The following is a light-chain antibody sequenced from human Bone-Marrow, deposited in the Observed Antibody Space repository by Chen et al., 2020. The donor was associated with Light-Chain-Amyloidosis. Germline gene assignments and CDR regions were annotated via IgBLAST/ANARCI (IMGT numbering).Light chain of an antibody. V-gene: IGKV4-1*01. CDR2: WSS. J-gene: IGKJ4*01. Sequence: DIVMTQSPDSLAVSLGERATINCKSSQSVLHTSNNKNYLAWYQQKQGQPPKLLLYWSSSRESGVPGRFSGSGSGTDFTLTISSLQAEDVAIYDCQQYYTPPLTFGGGTKVEIK. CDR3: QQYYTPPLT. CDR1: QSVLHTSNNKNY.